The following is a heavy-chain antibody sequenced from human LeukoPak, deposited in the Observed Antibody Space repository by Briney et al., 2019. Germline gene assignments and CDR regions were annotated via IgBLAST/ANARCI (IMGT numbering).Heavy chain of an antibody. J-gene: IGHJ4*02. Sequence: PGGSLRLSCAASGFTFSSYGMHWVRQAPGKGLEWVAFIRYDGSNKYYADSVKGRFTISRDNSKNTLYLQMNSLRAEDTAVYYCAKDRIAAAGIRNYFDYWGQGTLVTVSS. CDR3: AKDRIAAAGIRNYFDY. CDR2: IRYDGSNK. CDR1: GFTFSSYG. V-gene: IGHV3-30*02. D-gene: IGHD6-13*01.